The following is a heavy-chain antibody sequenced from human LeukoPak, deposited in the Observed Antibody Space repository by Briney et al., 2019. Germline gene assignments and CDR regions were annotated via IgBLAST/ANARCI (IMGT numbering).Heavy chain of an antibody. CDR2: ISSNGGST. Sequence: PGGSLRLSCAASGFTFSNYDMHWVRQAPGKGLEYVSAISSNGGSTYYADSVKGRFTISRDSSKNTLYLQMSSLRAEDTAVYYCVKDLRSGWSIEYWGQGTLVTVS. J-gene: IGHJ4*02. V-gene: IGHV3-64D*09. CDR1: GFTFSNYD. D-gene: IGHD6-19*01. CDR3: VKDLRSGWSIEY.